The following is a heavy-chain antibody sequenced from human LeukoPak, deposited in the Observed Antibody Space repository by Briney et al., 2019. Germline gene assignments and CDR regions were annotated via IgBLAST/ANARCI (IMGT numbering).Heavy chain of an antibody. V-gene: IGHV3-21*01. Sequence: GGSLRLSCAASGFTFSSYSMNWVRQAPGKGLEWVSSISSSSSYIYYAVSVKGRFTVSRDNAKNSLYLQMNSLRAEDTAVYYCARASMITFGGVIVYWGQGTLVTVSS. D-gene: IGHD3-16*02. CDR1: GFTFSSYS. CDR2: ISSSSSYI. CDR3: ARASMITFGGVIVY. J-gene: IGHJ4*02.